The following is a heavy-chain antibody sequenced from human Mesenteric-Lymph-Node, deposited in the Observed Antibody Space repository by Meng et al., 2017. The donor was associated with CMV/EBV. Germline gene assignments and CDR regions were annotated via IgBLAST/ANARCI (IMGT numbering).Heavy chain of an antibody. D-gene: IGHD2-2*02. Sequence: GESLKISCAASGFTFSTYGMNWVRQAPGKGLEWVSYISSSGSTIYYADSVKGRFTISRDNAKNSLYLQMNSLRAEDTAVYYCARETYCSSTSCYIRHDAFDIWGQGTMVTVSS. CDR2: ISSSGSTI. CDR3: ARETYCSSTSCYIRHDAFDI. J-gene: IGHJ3*02. CDR1: GFTFSTYG. V-gene: IGHV3-48*04.